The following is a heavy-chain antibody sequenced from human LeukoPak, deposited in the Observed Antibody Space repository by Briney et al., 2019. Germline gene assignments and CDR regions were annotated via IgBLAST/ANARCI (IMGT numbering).Heavy chain of an antibody. CDR3: ARGGPTYSSGWDFDY. CDR2: INPNSGGT. Sequence: ASVKVSCKASGYTFTGYYMHWARQAPGQGLEWMGWINPNSGGTNYAQKFQGWVTMTRDTSISTAYMELSRLRSDDTAVYYCARGGPTYSSGWDFDYWGQGTLVTVSS. J-gene: IGHJ4*02. CDR1: GYTFTGYY. D-gene: IGHD6-19*01. V-gene: IGHV1-2*04.